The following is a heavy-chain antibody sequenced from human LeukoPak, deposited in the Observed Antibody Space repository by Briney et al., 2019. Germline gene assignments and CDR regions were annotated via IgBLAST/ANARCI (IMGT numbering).Heavy chain of an antibody. CDR2: MNPNSGNT. D-gene: IGHD3-22*01. J-gene: IGHJ5*02. Sequence: GASVKVSCKASGYTFTSYDINWVRQATGQGLEWMGWMNPNSGNTGYAQKFQGRVTMTRNTSISTAYMELSSLRSEDTAVYYCAREGYYDSSGYYHSAPFDPWGQGTLVTVSS. CDR1: GYTFTSYD. V-gene: IGHV1-8*01. CDR3: AREGYYDSSGYYHSAPFDP.